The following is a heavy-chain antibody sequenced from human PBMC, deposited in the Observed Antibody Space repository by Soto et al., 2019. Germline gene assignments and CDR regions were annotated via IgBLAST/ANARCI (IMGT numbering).Heavy chain of an antibody. J-gene: IGHJ4*02. D-gene: IGHD2-2*01. CDR1: GCSFSSGGSY. V-gene: IGHV4-30-4*01. CDR2: IYYSGNT. Sequence: SETLSLTCTVSGCSFSSGGSYWGWIRQPPGKGLEWIGYIYYSGNTYFNPSLKSRVTLSVDTSKNQFSLNLSSVTAADTAVYYCVRYCSTTKCPFDYWGQGTLVTVSS. CDR3: VRYCSTTKCPFDY.